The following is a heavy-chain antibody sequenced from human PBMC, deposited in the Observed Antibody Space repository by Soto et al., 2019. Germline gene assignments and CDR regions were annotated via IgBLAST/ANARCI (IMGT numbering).Heavy chain of an antibody. V-gene: IGHV3-33*01. J-gene: IGHJ3*02. CDR3: ARPLGYCSGGSCYPDAFDI. D-gene: IGHD2-15*01. CDR1: GFTFSSYG. Sequence: QVQLVESGGGVVQPGRSLRLSCAASGFTFSSYGMHWVRQAPGKGLEWVAVIWYYGSNKYYADSVKGRFTISRDNSKNTLYLQMNSLRAEDTAVYYCARPLGYCSGGSCYPDAFDIWGQGTMVTVSS. CDR2: IWYYGSNK.